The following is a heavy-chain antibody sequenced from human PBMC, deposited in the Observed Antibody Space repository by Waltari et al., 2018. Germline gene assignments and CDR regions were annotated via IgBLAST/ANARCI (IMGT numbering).Heavy chain of an antibody. Sequence: QLQQQESGPGLVKPSETLSLTCTVSGGSISSGSYYWGWIRQPPGKGLESIGYISYSGTTYYHLSLKSRVPMSVDTSRDQYSLSLRSVAAADTAVYYCARYYGNGEGWLDPWGQGTLVTVSS. D-gene: IGHD3-3*01. CDR1: GGSISSGSYY. CDR3: ARYYGNGEGWLDP. V-gene: IGHV4-39*07. J-gene: IGHJ5*02. CDR2: ISYSGTT.